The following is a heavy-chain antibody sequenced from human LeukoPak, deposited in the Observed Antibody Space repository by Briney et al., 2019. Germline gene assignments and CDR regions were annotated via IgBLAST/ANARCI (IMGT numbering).Heavy chain of an antibody. V-gene: IGHV3-9*01. CDR1: GFTFDDYA. J-gene: IGHJ5*02. D-gene: IGHD6-13*01. CDR2: ISWNSGFI. CDR3: ARAADSSSWYEDWFDP. Sequence: GGSLRLSCAASGFTFDDYAMHWVRQAPGKGLEWVSGISWNSGFIGYADSVKGRFTISRDNSKNTLYLQMNSLRAEDTAVYYCARAADSSSWYEDWFDPWGQGTLVTVSS.